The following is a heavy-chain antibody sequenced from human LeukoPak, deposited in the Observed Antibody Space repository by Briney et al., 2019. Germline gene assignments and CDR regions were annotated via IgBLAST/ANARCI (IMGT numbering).Heavy chain of an antibody. CDR1: GFTFSSYG. J-gene: IGHJ6*03. Sequence: PGGSLRLSCAASGFTFSSYGMHWVRQTPGKGLEWVAFIRYGGSNKYYADSVKGRFTISRDNSKNTLYLQMNSLRPEDTAVYYCAKGAITMVRGVIIRLDYYYYYMDVWGKGTTVTVSS. CDR2: IRYGGSNK. V-gene: IGHV3-30*02. D-gene: IGHD3-10*01. CDR3: AKGAITMVRGVIIRLDYYYYYMDV.